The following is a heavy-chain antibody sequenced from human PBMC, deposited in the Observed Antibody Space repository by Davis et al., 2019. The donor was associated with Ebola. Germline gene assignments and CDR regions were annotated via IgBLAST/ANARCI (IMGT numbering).Heavy chain of an antibody. D-gene: IGHD3-9*01. Sequence: GESLKISCAASGFTFDDYAMNWVRQAPGKGLEWVSYISSSGSTIYYADSVKGRFTISRDNAKNSLYLQMNSLRAEDTAVYYCAREYFSHDYWGQGTLVTVSS. CDR1: GFTFDDYA. CDR3: AREYFSHDY. CDR2: ISSSGSTI. V-gene: IGHV3-48*03. J-gene: IGHJ4*02.